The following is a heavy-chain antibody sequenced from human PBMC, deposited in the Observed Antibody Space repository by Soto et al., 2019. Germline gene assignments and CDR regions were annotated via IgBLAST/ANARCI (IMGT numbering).Heavy chain of an antibody. J-gene: IGHJ6*02. D-gene: IGHD6-13*01. CDR2: ISSSSSYI. CDR1: GFTFSSYS. Sequence: GGSLRLSCAASGFTFSSYSMNWVRQAPGKGLEWVSSISSSSSYIYYADSVKGRFTISRDNAKNSLYLQMNSLRAEDTAVYYCATDLDVLAADHYYYYYGMDVWGQGTTVTVSS. CDR3: ATDLDVLAADHYYYYYGMDV. V-gene: IGHV3-21*01.